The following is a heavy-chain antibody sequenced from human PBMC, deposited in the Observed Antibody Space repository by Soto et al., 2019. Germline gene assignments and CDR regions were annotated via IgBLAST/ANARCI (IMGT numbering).Heavy chain of an antibody. D-gene: IGHD2-21*02. V-gene: IGHV3-30-3*01. CDR2: ISYDGNSK. CDR1: GFIFSNYV. Sequence: QVQLVESGGGVVQPGRSLRLSCAASGFIFSNYVMHWVRQAPGKGLEGVAVISYDGNSKHYADSVKGRFTISRDNSKSTLYVQMNSLRAEDTAVYYCARLYCGDVCALDHWGQGTLVTVSS. J-gene: IGHJ4*02. CDR3: ARLYCGDVCALDH.